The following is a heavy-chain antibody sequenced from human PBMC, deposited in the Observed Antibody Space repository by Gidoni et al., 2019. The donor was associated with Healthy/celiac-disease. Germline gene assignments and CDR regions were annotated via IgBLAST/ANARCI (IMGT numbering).Heavy chain of an antibody. CDR1: GFTFSSYA. CDR2: ISGSGGST. Sequence: EVQLLESGGGLVQPGGSLRLSCAASGFTFSSYAMSWVRQAPGKGLEWVSAISGSGGSTYYADSVKGRFTISRDNSKNTLYLQMNSLRAEDTAVYYCAKDWAPYCSSTSCYLGRSNYGMDVWGQGTTVTVSS. D-gene: IGHD2-2*01. J-gene: IGHJ6*02. CDR3: AKDWAPYCSSTSCYLGRSNYGMDV. V-gene: IGHV3-23*01.